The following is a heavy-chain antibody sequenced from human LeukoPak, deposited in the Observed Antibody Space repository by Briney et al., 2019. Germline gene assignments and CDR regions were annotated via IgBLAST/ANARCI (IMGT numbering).Heavy chain of an antibody. CDR3: ARQAGPADY. CDR1: GFTFSSYG. V-gene: IGHV3-33*01. CDR2: IWYDGSNK. J-gene: IGHJ4*02. D-gene: IGHD2-2*01. Sequence: GGSLRLSCAASGFTFSSYGMPWVRQAPGKGLEWVAVIWYDGSNKYYADSVKGQFTISRDNSKNTLYLQMNSLRAEDTAVYYCARQAGPADYWGQGTLVTVSS.